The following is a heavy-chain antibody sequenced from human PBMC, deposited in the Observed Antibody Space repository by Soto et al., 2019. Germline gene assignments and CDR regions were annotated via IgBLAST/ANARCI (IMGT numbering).Heavy chain of an antibody. CDR2: IIPIFGTA. CDR1: GGTFSSYA. J-gene: IGHJ4*02. Sequence: SVKVSCKASGGTFSSYAISWVRQAPGQGLEWMGGIIPIFGTANYAQKFQGRVTITADKSTSTAYMELSSLRSEDTAVYYCARDSYYYDSSGFYFDYWGQGTPVTVSS. CDR3: ARDSYYYDSSGFYFDY. D-gene: IGHD3-22*01. V-gene: IGHV1-69*06.